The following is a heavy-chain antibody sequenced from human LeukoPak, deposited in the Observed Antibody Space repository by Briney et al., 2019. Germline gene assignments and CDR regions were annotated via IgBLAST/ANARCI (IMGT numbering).Heavy chain of an antibody. D-gene: IGHD6-13*01. CDR1: GFTFNTYA. V-gene: IGHV3-23*01. CDR3: ARAPNHPLYSSSTFDY. J-gene: IGHJ4*02. Sequence: PGGSLRLSCAASGFTFNTYALGWVRQAPGKGLEWVSAAGNNGVAYYADSVKGHFTISRDNSKNTLYLQVNSLRVEDTAMYYCARAPNHPLYSSSTFDYWGQGTLVTVSS. CDR2: AGNNGVA.